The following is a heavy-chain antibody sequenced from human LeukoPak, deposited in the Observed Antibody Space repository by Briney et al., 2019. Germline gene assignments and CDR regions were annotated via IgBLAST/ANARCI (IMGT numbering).Heavy chain of an antibody. CDR1: GGTFSSYA. CDR2: IIPIFGTA. V-gene: IGHV1-69*13. CDR3: ARGGRITGTPYYYYMDV. D-gene: IGHD1-20*01. J-gene: IGHJ6*03. Sequence: ASVKVSCKASGGTFSSYAISWVRQAPGQGLESMGGIIPIFGTANYAQKFQGRVTITPDESTSTAYMELSSLRSEDTAVYYCARGGRITGTPYYYYMDVWGKGSTVTVSS.